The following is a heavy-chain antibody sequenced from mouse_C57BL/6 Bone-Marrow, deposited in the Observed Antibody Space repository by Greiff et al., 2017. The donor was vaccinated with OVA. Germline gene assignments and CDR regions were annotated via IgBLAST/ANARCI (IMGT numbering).Heavy chain of an antibody. D-gene: IGHD2-1*01. CDR2: IDPSDSET. V-gene: IGHV1-52*01. J-gene: IGHJ4*01. CDR1: GYTFTSYW. CDR3: ARSLYYGPLCYAMDY. Sequence: QVQLQQPGAELVRPGSSVKLSCKASGYTFTSYWMHWVKQRPIQGLEWIGNIDPSDSETHYNQKFKDKATLTVDKSSSTAYMQLSSLTSEDSAVYYCARSLYYGPLCYAMDYWGQGTSVTVSS.